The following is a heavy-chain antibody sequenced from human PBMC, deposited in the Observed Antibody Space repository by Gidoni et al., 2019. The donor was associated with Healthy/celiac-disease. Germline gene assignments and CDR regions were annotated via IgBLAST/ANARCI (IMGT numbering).Heavy chain of an antibody. CDR1: GYTFTSYA. J-gene: IGHJ4*02. CDR3: ARDLIVGATGIDY. CDR2: INAGNGNT. Sequence: QVQLVQSGDEVKKPGASVKVSCKASGYTFTSYAMHWVRQAPGQRLEWMGWINAGNGNTKYSQKFQGRVTIARDTSASTAYMELSSLRSEDTAVYYCARDLIVGATGIDYWGQGTLVTVSS. D-gene: IGHD1-26*01. V-gene: IGHV1-3*01.